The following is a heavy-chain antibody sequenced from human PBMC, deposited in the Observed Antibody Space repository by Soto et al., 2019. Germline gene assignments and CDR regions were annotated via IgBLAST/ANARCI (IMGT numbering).Heavy chain of an antibody. J-gene: IGHJ4*02. Sequence: PSETLSLTCAVYGGSFSGYYWTWIRQPPGTGLEWIGEINHSGSTNYNPSLKSRVTISIDTSKNQFSLKLTSVTAADTAVYYCARLIAVAGSYYFDYWGQGTLVTVSS. D-gene: IGHD6-19*01. CDR1: GGSFSGYY. CDR3: ARLIAVAGSYYFDY. V-gene: IGHV4-34*01. CDR2: INHSGST.